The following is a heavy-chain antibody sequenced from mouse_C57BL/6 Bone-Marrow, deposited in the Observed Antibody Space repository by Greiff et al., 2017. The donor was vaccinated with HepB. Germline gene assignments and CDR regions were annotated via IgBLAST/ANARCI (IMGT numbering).Heavy chain of an antibody. J-gene: IGHJ3*01. D-gene: IGHD2-4*01. CDR3: ARLGDYDYVPFAY. CDR1: GYTFTDYY. Sequence: QVQLKQSGAELVRPGASVKLSCKASGYTFTDYYINWVKQRPGQGLEWIARIYPGSGNTYYNEKFKGKATLTAEKSSSTAYMQLSSLTSEDSAVYFCARLGDYDYVPFAYWGQGTLVTVSA. CDR2: IYPGSGNT. V-gene: IGHV1-76*01.